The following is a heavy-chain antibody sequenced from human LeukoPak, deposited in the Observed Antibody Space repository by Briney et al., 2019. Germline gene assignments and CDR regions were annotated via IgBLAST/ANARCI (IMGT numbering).Heavy chain of an antibody. Sequence: TGRSLRPSCAASGFTYSRYTMNWVRQAPGKELEWISNIRSESSSTTYADSVKGRFTISRDNAKNSLYLQINSLRAEDTAVYYCVRDLNWAFDYWGQGTLVTVSP. J-gene: IGHJ4*02. CDR2: IRSESSST. V-gene: IGHV3-48*01. CDR3: VRDLNWAFDY. CDR1: GFTYSRYT. D-gene: IGHD3-16*01.